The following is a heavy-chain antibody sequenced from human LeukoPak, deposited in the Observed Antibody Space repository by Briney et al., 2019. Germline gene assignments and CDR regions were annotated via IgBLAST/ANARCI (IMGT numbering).Heavy chain of an antibody. V-gene: IGHV1-46*01. CDR1: GYTFTNYY. CDR3: ARERGIVVVPAAILPPNWFDP. Sequence: ASVKVSCKASGYTFTNYYMHWVRQAPGQGLEWMGIINPSGGSTSYAQKFQGRVTMTRDMSTSTVYMELSSLRSEDTAVYYCARERGIVVVPAAILPPNWFDPWGQGTLVTVSS. D-gene: IGHD2-2*02. J-gene: IGHJ5*02. CDR2: INPSGGST.